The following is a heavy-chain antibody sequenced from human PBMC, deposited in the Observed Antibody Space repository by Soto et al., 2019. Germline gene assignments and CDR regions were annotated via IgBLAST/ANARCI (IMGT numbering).Heavy chain of an antibody. V-gene: IGHV4-31*03. D-gene: IGHD3-22*01. CDR2: IYYSGST. J-gene: IGHJ4*02. CDR1: GGSISSGGYY. CDR3: ATTDSSGYSKTPLLDY. Sequence: PSETLSLTCTVSGGSISSGGYYWSWIRQHPGKGLEWIGYIYYSGSTYYNPSLKSRVTISVDTSKNQFSLKLSSVTAADTAVYYCATTDSSGYSKTPLLDYWGQRTLVTVSS.